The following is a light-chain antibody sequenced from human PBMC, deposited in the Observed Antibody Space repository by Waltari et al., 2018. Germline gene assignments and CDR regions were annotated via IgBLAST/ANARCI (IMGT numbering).Light chain of an antibody. V-gene: IGKV3-11*01. J-gene: IGKJ4*01. Sequence: EIVLTQSPATLSLSPGERATLSCRASQSVSTYLAWYQQKPGQAPRRLIYEASNRATGIPARFSGSGSGTDFTLTINSLEPEDFGVYYCQQRSNWPQLTFGGGTKVEIK. CDR1: QSVSTY. CDR3: QQRSNWPQLT. CDR2: EAS.